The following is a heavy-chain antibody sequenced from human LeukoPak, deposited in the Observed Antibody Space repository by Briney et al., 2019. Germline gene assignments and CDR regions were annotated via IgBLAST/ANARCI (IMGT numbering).Heavy chain of an antibody. CDR3: ARDRYDSYPMDV. J-gene: IGHJ6*02. Sequence: SETLSLTCAVYGGSFSGYYWSWIRQPPGKGLEWIGYIYYSGRTYYNPSLKSRVTISVDTSKNQFSLKLSSVTAADTAVYYCARDRYDSYPMDVWGQGTTVTVSS. D-gene: IGHD3-3*01. CDR2: IYYSGRT. CDR1: GGSFSGYY. V-gene: IGHV4-34*09.